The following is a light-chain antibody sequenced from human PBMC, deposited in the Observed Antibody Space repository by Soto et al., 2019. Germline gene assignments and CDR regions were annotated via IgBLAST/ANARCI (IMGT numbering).Light chain of an antibody. CDR3: QQYGSSPLYS. Sequence: EIVLTQSPGTLSLSPGERATLSCRASQSVSSSYLAWYQQKPGQAPRLLIYGASTRATDIPGRFSGSGSGTDFTLTISRLEPEAFAVYYCQQYGSSPLYSFGQGTKLEI. V-gene: IGKV3-20*01. J-gene: IGKJ2*01. CDR1: QSVSSSY. CDR2: GAS.